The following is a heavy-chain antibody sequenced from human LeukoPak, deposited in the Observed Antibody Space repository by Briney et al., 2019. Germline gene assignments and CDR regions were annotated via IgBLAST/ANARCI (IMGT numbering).Heavy chain of an antibody. CDR1: GSTFTGAY. D-gene: IGHD3-9*01. J-gene: IGHJ4*02. CDR3: ARVLFNSGYDY. V-gene: IGHV1-2*02. Sequence: ASVKVSCRTSGSTFTGAYMHWVRQAPGQGLEWMGWINPNSGETKFAQRFQGRVTLIRDTAISTVYMDLGGLRSDDTAVYYCARVLFNSGYDYWGQGSLVTVSS. CDR2: INPNSGET.